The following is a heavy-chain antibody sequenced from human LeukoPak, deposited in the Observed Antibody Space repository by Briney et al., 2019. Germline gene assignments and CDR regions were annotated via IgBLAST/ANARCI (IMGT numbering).Heavy chain of an antibody. J-gene: IGHJ4*02. Sequence: ASETLSLTCTVSGGSISSSSYYWGWIRQPPGKGLEWIGSIYYSGSTYYNPSLKSRVTISVDTSKNQFSLKLSSVTAAGTAVYYCARHEPKSYYYGSGSFDYWGQGTLVTVSS. CDR1: GGSISSSSYY. CDR2: IYYSGST. CDR3: ARHEPKSYYYGSGSFDY. D-gene: IGHD3-10*01. V-gene: IGHV4-39*01.